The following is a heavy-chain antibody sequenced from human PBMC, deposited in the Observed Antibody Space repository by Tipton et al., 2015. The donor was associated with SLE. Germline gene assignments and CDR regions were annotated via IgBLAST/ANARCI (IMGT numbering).Heavy chain of an antibody. CDR2: IYTSGST. V-gene: IGHV4-61*09. CDR1: GGSISSGSYY. CDR3: ARDRGYCGGDCYSDAFDI. D-gene: IGHD2-21*01. J-gene: IGHJ3*02. Sequence: LRLSCTVSGGSISSGSYYWSWIRQPAGKGLEWIGHIYTSGSTNYNPSLKSRVTISVDTSKNQFSLKLSSVTAADTAVYYCARDRGYCGGDCYSDAFDIWGQGTMVTVSS.